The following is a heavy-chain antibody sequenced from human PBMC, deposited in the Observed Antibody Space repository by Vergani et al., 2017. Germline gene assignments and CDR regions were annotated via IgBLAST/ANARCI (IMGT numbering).Heavy chain of an antibody. V-gene: IGHV5-51*01. Sequence: EVQLVQSGAEVKKPGESLKISCKGSGYSFTSYWIGWVRQMPGKGLEWMGIIYPGDSDTRYSPSFQGQVTISADKSISTAYLQWSSLKASDTAMYYCARHIGPNYYDSSGYSYYFDYWGQGTLVTVSS. CDR2: IYPGDSDT. D-gene: IGHD3-22*01. CDR1: GYSFTSYW. J-gene: IGHJ4*02. CDR3: ARHIGPNYYDSSGYSYYFDY.